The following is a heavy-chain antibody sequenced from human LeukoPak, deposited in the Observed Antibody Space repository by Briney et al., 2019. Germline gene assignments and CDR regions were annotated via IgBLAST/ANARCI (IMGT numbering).Heavy chain of an antibody. D-gene: IGHD3-22*01. V-gene: IGHV3-7*01. Sequence: PGGSLRLSCAASGFTFSSYWMSWVRQAPGKGLEWVANIKQDGSEKYYVDSVKGRFTISRDNAKNSLYLQMNSLRAEDTAVYYCAREREYYDSNGYLGNLGYWGQGTLVTVSS. CDR3: AREREYYDSNGYLGNLGY. J-gene: IGHJ4*02. CDR2: IKQDGSEK. CDR1: GFTFSSYW.